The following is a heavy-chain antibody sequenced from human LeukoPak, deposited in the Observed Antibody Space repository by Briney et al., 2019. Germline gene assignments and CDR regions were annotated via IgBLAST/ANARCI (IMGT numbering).Heavy chain of an antibody. D-gene: IGHD6-13*01. Sequence: GGSLRPSCAASGFTFNNYAMHWVRQAPGRGLEWVAVISYDGGDKYYADSVKGRFTISRDNSKNTLYLQMMYLRGEDTAVYHCARGGPRIATTSTGLDPWGQGTLVTVSS. J-gene: IGHJ5*02. CDR1: GFTFNNYA. CDR2: ISYDGGDK. V-gene: IGHV3-30*01. CDR3: ARGGPRIATTSTGLDP.